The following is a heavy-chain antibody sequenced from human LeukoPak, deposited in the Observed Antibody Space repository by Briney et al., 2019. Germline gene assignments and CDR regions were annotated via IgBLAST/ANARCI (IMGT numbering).Heavy chain of an antibody. CDR2: INPNSGGT. J-gene: IGHJ4*02. V-gene: IGHV1-2*02. D-gene: IGHD3-22*01. CDR3: ASAADDSSGYYFF. Sequence: ASVKVSCKASGYTFTSYGISWVRQAPGQGLEWMGWINPNSGGTNYAQKFQGRVTMTRDTSISTAYMELSRLRSDDTAVYYCASAADDSSGYYFFWGQGTLVTVSS. CDR1: GYTFTSYG.